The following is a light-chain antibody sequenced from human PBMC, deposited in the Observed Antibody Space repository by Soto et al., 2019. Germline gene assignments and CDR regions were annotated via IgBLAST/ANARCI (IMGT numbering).Light chain of an antibody. CDR1: SGHSSYA. Sequence: QPVLTQSPSASASLGASVKLTCTLSSGHSSYAIAWHQQQPEKGPRYLMNLNNDGSHTKGDGIPDRFSGSSSGAERYLTISSLQSEDEADYYCQTWDTGIRVFGGGTQLTVL. J-gene: IGLJ3*02. CDR3: QTWDTGIRV. CDR2: LNNDGSH. V-gene: IGLV4-69*01.